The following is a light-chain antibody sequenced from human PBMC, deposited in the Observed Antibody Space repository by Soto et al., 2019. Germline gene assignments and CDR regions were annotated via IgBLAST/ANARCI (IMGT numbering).Light chain of an antibody. V-gene: IGKV3-11*01. J-gene: IGKJ4*01. CDR1: QSVSSY. CDR2: DAS. Sequence: EIVLTQSPATLSLSPGERATLSCRASQSVSSYLAWYQQKPGQAPRLLIYDASNRATGIPARFSGSVSGTDFTLTITILEPEDFAVYYCQHRSNWLAFGGGTKVEIK. CDR3: QHRSNWLA.